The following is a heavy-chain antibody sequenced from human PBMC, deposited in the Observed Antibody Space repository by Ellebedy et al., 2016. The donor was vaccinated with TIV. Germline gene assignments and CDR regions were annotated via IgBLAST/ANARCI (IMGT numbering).Heavy chain of an antibody. Sequence: GGSLRLXXAASGFTFIRDAMSWVRQAPGMGLEWVSTISGSGAGTYYADSVKGRFTISRDNSKNTLYLQMNSLRAEDTAIYYCPKDPQWGRSGSCFDYWGQGTLVTVSS. D-gene: IGHD3-3*01. J-gene: IGHJ4*02. CDR1: GFTFIRDA. CDR3: PKDPQWGRSGSCFDY. V-gene: IGHV3-23*01. CDR2: ISGSGAGT.